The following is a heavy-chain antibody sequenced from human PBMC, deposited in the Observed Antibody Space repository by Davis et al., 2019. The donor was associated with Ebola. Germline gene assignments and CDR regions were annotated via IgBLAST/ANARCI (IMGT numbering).Heavy chain of an antibody. Sequence: SETLSLTCTVSGGSISSYYRSWIRQPPGKGLEWIAYIYYSGSTNYNPSLKSRVTISVDTSKNQFSLKLSSVTAADTAVYYCARVGYDFWSGYLSNNWFDPWGQGTLVTVSS. J-gene: IGHJ5*02. CDR2: IYYSGST. CDR3: ARVGYDFWSGYLSNNWFDP. CDR1: GGSISSYY. D-gene: IGHD3-3*01. V-gene: IGHV4-59*01.